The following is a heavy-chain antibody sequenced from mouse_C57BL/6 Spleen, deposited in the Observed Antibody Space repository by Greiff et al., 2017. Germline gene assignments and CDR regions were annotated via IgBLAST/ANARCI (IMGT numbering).Heavy chain of an antibody. D-gene: IGHD2-4*01. Sequence: QVHVKQSGAELVRPGASVTLSCKASGYSFTDYEMHWVKQTPVHGLEWIGAIDPETGGTAYNQKFKGKAILTADKSSSTAYMELRSLTSEDSAVYYCTRTLYDYDVFAYWGQGTLVTVSA. CDR1: GYSFTDYE. J-gene: IGHJ3*01. V-gene: IGHV1-15*01. CDR3: TRTLYDYDVFAY. CDR2: IDPETGGT.